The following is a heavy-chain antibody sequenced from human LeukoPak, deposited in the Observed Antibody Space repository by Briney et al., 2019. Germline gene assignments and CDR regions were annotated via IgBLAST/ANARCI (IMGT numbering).Heavy chain of an antibody. V-gene: IGHV1-18*01. J-gene: IGHJ5*01. CDR1: GYTFTSYG. CDR2: ISADKGNT. D-gene: IGHD3-22*01. Sequence: ASVKVSCKASGYTFTSYGISWVRQAPGQGLEWMGWISADKGNTNYAQKLQGRVTMTTDTSTSAAYIELTTLRTDDTAFYCARDLSFYYDDSEDSWGQGTLVTVSS. CDR3: ARDLSFYYDDSEDS.